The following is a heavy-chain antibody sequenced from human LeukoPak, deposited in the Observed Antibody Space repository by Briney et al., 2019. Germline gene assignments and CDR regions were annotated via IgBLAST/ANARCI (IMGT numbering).Heavy chain of an antibody. J-gene: IGHJ4*02. Sequence: GGSLRLSCAASGFTFSSYAMHWVRQAPGKGLEWVAVISYDGSNKYYADSVKGRFTISRDNSKNTLYLQMNSLGAEDTAVYYCARDQGPGVEWLSLFDYWGQRTLVTVSS. CDR2: ISYDGSNK. V-gene: IGHV3-30*04. CDR1: GFTFSSYA. D-gene: IGHD3-3*01. CDR3: ARDQGPGVEWLSLFDY.